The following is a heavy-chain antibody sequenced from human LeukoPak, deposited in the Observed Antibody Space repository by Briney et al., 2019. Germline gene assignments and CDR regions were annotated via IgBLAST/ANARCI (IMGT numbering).Heavy chain of an antibody. D-gene: IGHD3-22*01. Sequence: PSQTLSLTCTVSGDSISSGDYYWRWIRQPAGKGLEWIGRISSSGSTNYNPSLKSRVTISVDTSKNQFSLKLSSVTAADTAVYYCARCDYYDSSGYYHGSTAFDYWGQGTLVTVSS. CDR2: ISSSGST. V-gene: IGHV4-61*02. CDR1: GDSISSGDYY. J-gene: IGHJ4*02. CDR3: ARCDYYDSSGYYHGSTAFDY.